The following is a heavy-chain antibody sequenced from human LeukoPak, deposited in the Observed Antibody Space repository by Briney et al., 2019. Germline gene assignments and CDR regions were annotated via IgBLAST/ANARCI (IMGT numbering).Heavy chain of an antibody. Sequence: SETLSLTCAVYGGSFSGYYWSWIRQPPGKGLEWIGEINHSGSTNYNPSLKSRVTISVDTSKNQFSLKLSSVTAADTAVYYCAKYYDFWGGYLDYWGQGTLVTVSS. D-gene: IGHD3-3*01. CDR1: GGSFSGYY. CDR2: INHSGST. V-gene: IGHV4-34*01. J-gene: IGHJ4*02. CDR3: AKYYDFWGGYLDY.